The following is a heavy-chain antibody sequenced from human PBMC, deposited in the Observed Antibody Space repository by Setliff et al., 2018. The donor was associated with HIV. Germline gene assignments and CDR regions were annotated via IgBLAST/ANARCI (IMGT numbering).Heavy chain of an antibody. CDR2: IDWDDDK. V-gene: IGHV2-70*12. D-gene: IGHD3-3*01. Sequence: SGPTLVNPTQTLTLTCTFSGFSLSTSGMCVTWIRQSPGKALEWLARIDWDDDKFYSTSLKSRLTITKDTSKNQVVLTMTNMDPVDTATYYCAHSRTIFGVVIIDTCFDYWGQGTLVTVSS. CDR3: AHSRTIFGVVIIDTCFDY. CDR1: GFSLSTSGMC. J-gene: IGHJ4*02.